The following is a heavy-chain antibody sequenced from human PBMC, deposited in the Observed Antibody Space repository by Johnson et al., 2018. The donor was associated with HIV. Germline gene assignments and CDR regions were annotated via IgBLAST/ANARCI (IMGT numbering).Heavy chain of an antibody. V-gene: IGHV3-30-3*01. D-gene: IGHD1-26*01. CDR3: ANGGSCAPFDAFDI. Sequence: QVQLVESGGGVVQPGRSLRLSCAASGFTFSSYTMHWVRHVPDKGLEWVALISYGGSSKYYADSVRGRFTISRDNSKNSIYLHINSLRAADTAVYYCANGGSCAPFDAFDIWGRGTMVTVSS. CDR2: ISYGGSSK. CDR1: GFTFSSYT. J-gene: IGHJ3*02.